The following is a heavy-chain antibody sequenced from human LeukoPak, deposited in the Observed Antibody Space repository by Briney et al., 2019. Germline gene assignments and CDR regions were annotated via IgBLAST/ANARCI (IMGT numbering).Heavy chain of an antibody. CDR1: GGSISSSSYY. CDR3: ARENYYYMDV. J-gene: IGHJ6*03. CDR2: IYYSGST. Sequence: SETLSLTCTVSGGSISSSSYYWGWIRQPPGKGLEWIGSIYYSGSTYYNPSLKSRVTISVDTSKDQFSLKLSSVTAAATAVYYCARENYYYMDVWGKGTTVTVSS. V-gene: IGHV4-39*02.